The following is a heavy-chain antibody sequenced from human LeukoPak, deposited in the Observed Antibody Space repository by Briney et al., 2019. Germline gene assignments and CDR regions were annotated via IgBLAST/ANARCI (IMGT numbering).Heavy chain of an antibody. Sequence: GRSPRLSCAASGFTFNTFWMSWVRQAPGKGLERVANIKYDGSRKYYVDSVKGRFTISRDNAKNSLHLQMNSLRVEDTAVYYCARERPSSASAFDSWGQGTLVTVSS. D-gene: IGHD6-25*01. CDR2: IKYDGSRK. V-gene: IGHV3-7*01. J-gene: IGHJ4*02. CDR1: GFTFNTFW. CDR3: ARERPSSASAFDS.